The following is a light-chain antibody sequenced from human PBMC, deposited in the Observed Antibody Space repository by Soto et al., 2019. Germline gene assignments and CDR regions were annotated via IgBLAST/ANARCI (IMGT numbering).Light chain of an antibody. Sequence: EIVLTQSPGTLSLSPGERATLSCRASQSVSSSYLAWYQQKPGQAPRLLIYGASGRATGIPDRFSGSGYGTDFTLTISRLEPEDFAVYYCQQYGSSPGITFGQETRLEIK. CDR1: QSVSSSY. V-gene: IGKV3-20*01. J-gene: IGKJ5*01. CDR3: QQYGSSPGIT. CDR2: GAS.